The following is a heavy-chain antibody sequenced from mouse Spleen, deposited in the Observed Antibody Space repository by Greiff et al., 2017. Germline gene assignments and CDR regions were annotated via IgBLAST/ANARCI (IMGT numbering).Heavy chain of an antibody. J-gene: IGHJ4*01. Sequence: QVQLQQSGPGLVQPSQSLSITCTVSGFSLTSHGVHWVRQSPGKGLEWLGVIWSGGSTDDNAAFIARLSISKDNSKSQVFFKMNSLQANDTAIYYCARSRITTVVGDAMDYWGQGTSVTVSS. CDR2: IWSGGST. D-gene: IGHD1-1*01. CDR3: ARSRITTVVGDAMDY. V-gene: IGHV2-2*02. CDR1: GFSLTSHG.